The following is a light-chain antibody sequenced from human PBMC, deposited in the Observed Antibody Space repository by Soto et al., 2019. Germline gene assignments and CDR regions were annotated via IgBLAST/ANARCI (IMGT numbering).Light chain of an antibody. CDR3: LQHNNYPIT. J-gene: IGKJ5*01. V-gene: IGKV1-12*01. Sequence: DIQMTQAPSFVSAFVGDRVTITCRASQVISSWLAWYQQKPGKAPKLLIYAASSLQSGVPSRFSGSESGTDFTLTISSLQPEDSATYYCLQHNNYPITFGQGTRLEIK. CDR1: QVISSW. CDR2: AAS.